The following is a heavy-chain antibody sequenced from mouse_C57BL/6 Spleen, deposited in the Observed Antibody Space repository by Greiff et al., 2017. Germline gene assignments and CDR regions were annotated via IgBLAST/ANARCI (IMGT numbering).Heavy chain of an antibody. Sequence: VQLVESGPELVKPGASVKISCKASGYAFNSSWMHWVKQRPGQGLEWIGRIYPGDGDTKYNGKFQGKATLTADKSSSTAYMQLSSLTSEDSAVYFCASSYGSSYYIDYWGQGTTLTVSS. CDR3: ASSYGSSYYIDY. CDR1: GYAFNSSW. CDR2: IYPGDGDT. V-gene: IGHV1-82*01. J-gene: IGHJ2*01. D-gene: IGHD1-1*01.